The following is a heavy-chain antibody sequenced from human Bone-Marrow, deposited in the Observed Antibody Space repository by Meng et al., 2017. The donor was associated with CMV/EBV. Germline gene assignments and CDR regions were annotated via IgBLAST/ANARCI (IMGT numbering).Heavy chain of an antibody. CDR3: ARGGGVVVPAAPFDY. V-gene: IGHV3-74*01. CDR2: INSDGSST. D-gene: IGHD2-2*01. CDR1: GFTFSSYW. Sequence: GESLKISCAASGFTFSSYWMHWVRQAPGKGLVWVSRINSDGSSTSYADSVKGRFTISRDNAKNTLYLQMNSLRAEDTAVYYCARGGGVVVPAAPFDYWGQGTLVTVSS. J-gene: IGHJ4*02.